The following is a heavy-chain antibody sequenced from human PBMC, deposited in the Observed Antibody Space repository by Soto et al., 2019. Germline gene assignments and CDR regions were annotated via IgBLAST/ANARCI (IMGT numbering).Heavy chain of an antibody. Sequence: SETLSLTCAVYGGSFSGYYWSWIRQPPGKGLEWIGEINHSGSTNYNPSLKSRVTISVDTSKNQFSLKLSSVTAADTAVYYCASLFKRELLTSDYWGQGTLVTVSS. V-gene: IGHV4-34*01. J-gene: IGHJ4*02. CDR3: ASLFKRELLTSDY. CDR2: INHSGST. CDR1: GGSFSGYY. D-gene: IGHD1-26*01.